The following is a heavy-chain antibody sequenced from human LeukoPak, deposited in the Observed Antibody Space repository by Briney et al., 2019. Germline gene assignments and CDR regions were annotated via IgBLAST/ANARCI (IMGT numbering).Heavy chain of an antibody. V-gene: IGHV3-23*01. CDR2: ISGSGGST. J-gene: IGHJ4*02. D-gene: IGHD3-10*01. CDR1: GFTFSSYA. Sequence: GGSLRLSCAASGFTFSSYAMSWVRQAPGKGLNWSSAISGSGGSTYYADSVKGRFTISRDNSKNTLYLQMNSLRAEDTAVYYCAKGAMVRGVHQASDYWGQGTLVTVSS. CDR3: AKGAMVRGVHQASDY.